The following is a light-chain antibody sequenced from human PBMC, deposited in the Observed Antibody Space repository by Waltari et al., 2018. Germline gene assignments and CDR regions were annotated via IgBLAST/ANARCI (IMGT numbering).Light chain of an antibody. CDR2: GNS. J-gene: IGLJ3*02. CDR3: QSYDSSLSGWV. Sequence: QSVLTQPPSVSGAPGQRVTISCTWSSPNIGAGSDVHWYQQLPGTAPNLLIYGNSNRPSGVPDRFSGSKSGTSASLAITGLQAEEEADYYCQSYDSSLSGWVFGGGTKLTVL. V-gene: IGLV1-40*01. CDR1: SPNIGAGSD.